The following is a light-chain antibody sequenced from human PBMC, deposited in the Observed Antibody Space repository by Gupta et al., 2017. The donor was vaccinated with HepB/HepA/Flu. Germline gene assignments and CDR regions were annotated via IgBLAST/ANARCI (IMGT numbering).Light chain of an antibody. Sequence: QSALTQPASVSGSPGQSITISCTGTNSDIGGYNCVSWYQKYPGKTPKLLICDDSNRPSGIPDRFSGSKSGNTASLTISGLQAEDEADYYCASYSTSDTLVLFGGGTKLTVL. CDR3: ASYSTSDTLVL. J-gene: IGLJ2*01. V-gene: IGLV2-14*03. CDR1: NSDIGGYNC. CDR2: DDS.